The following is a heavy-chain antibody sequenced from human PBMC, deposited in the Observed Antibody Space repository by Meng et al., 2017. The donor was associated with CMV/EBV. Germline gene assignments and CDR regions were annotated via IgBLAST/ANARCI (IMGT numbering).Heavy chain of an antibody. J-gene: IGHJ6*02. Sequence: SCAASGFTFSSYSMNWVRQAPGKGLEWVSYISSSSSSTIYYADSVKGRFTISRDNAKNSLYLQMNSLRAEDTAVYYCARDLDAGVVVVPAAIFPYYYYGMDVWGQGTTVTVSS. CDR3: ARDLDAGVVVVPAAIFPYYYYGMDV. CDR1: GFTFSSYS. CDR2: ISSSSSSTI. D-gene: IGHD2-2*01. V-gene: IGHV3-48*04.